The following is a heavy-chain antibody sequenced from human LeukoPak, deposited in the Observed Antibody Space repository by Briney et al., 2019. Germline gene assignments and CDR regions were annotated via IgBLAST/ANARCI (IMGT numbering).Heavy chain of an antibody. D-gene: IGHD2-2*01. Sequence: GGSLRLSCSASGFTFSSYAMHWVRQAPGKGLEWVAVISYDGSNKYYADSVKGRFTISRDNSKNTLYLQMNSLRAEDTAVYYCARGGDIVVVPAGALGDYWGQGTLVTVSS. CDR3: ARGGDIVVVPAGALGDY. CDR2: ISYDGSNK. V-gene: IGHV3-30*04. J-gene: IGHJ4*02. CDR1: GFTFSSYA.